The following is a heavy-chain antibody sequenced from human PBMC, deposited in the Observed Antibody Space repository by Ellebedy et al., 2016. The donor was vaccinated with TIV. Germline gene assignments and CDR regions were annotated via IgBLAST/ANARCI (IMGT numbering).Heavy chain of an antibody. CDR1: GFTVSTNY. Sequence: GGSLRLXXAASGFTVSTNYMSWVRQAPGKGLEWVSVLYSGGYTNYADSVGGRFTISSDDSKNTVFLQMNSLRAEDTAVYYCARDYIGAGYHSDSSGHYKVHYFDYWGQGTLVTVSS. D-gene: IGHD3-22*01. V-gene: IGHV3-53*01. CDR2: LYSGGYT. J-gene: IGHJ4*02. CDR3: ARDYIGAGYHSDSSGHYKVHYFDY.